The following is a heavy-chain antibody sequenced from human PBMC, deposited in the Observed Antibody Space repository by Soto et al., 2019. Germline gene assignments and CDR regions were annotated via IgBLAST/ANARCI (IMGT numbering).Heavy chain of an antibody. CDR1: GFIFSSYG. CDR3: ARALLPGTIDY. J-gene: IGHJ4*02. V-gene: IGHV3-33*01. D-gene: IGHD1-1*01. CDR2: IWYDGSNK. Sequence: GSLRLSCAASGFIFSSYGMHWVRQAPGKGLEWVAVIWYDGSNKYYADSVKGRFTISRDNSKNTLYLQMNSLRAEDTAVYYCARALLPGTIDYWGQGTLVTVSS.